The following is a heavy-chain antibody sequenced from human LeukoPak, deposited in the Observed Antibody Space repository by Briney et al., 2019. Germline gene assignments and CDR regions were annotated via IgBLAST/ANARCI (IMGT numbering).Heavy chain of an antibody. Sequence: SETLSLTCAVYGGPFRCFFWSWIRQAPGKGLEWIGEISHSGSSNYNPSLNSRITTSVDTSKSQFSLRLTSVTAADTAVYYCARGIFYGGRNQYIWFDLWGQGTLVTVSS. D-gene: IGHD4-23*01. CDR3: ARGIFYGGRNQYIWFDL. J-gene: IGHJ5*02. CDR1: GGPFRCFF. CDR2: ISHSGSS. V-gene: IGHV4-34*01.